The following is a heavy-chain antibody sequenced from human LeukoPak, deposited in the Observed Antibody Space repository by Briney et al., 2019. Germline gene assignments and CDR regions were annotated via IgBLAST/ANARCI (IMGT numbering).Heavy chain of an antibody. CDR1: GYSFTSYW. CDR3: ARSIGAAADTGDYFDY. V-gene: IGHV5-51*01. J-gene: IGHJ4*02. D-gene: IGHD6-13*01. CDR2: IYPGDSDT. Sequence: GESLKISCKGSGYSFTSYWIGWVRQMPGKGLEWMGIIYPGDSDTRYSPSFQGQVTISADKSISTAYLQWSSLKASDTAMYYCARSIGAAADTGDYFDYWGQGTLVTVSS.